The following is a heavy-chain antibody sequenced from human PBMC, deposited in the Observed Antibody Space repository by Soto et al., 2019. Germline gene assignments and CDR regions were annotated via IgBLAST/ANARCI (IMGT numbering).Heavy chain of an antibody. D-gene: IGHD2-15*01. V-gene: IGHV3-23*01. CDR1: GFTFSSYA. CDR2: VSIGGST. Sequence: VASVKVSCAASGFTFSSYAMGWVRQGPGKGLEWVAVVSIGGSTHYADSVRGRFTISRDNSKNTLSLQMNSLTAEDTAVYFCAKRRGAGGHFDYWGQGALVTVSS. J-gene: IGHJ4*02. CDR3: AKRRGAGGHFDY.